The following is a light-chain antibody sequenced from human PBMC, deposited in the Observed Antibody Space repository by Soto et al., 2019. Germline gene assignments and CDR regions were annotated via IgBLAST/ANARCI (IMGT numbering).Light chain of an antibody. CDR2: GAS. V-gene: IGKV3-15*01. CDR1: QSVSSN. J-gene: IGKJ2*01. CDR3: QQYNSWLYT. Sequence: EIVMTQSPATLSVSPGERATLSCRASQSVSSNLAWYQQKPGQAPRLLIYGASTRATGVPARFSGSGSGTDFTLTISSLQSEDSAFYYCQQYNSWLYTFGQGTKVDIK.